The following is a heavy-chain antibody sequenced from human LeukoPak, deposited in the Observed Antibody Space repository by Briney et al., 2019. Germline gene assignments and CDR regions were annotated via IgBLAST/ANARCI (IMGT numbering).Heavy chain of an antibody. V-gene: IGHV4-34*01. D-gene: IGHD2-2*01. CDR3: ARGRCSSTSCYQRPYYFDY. CDR2: INHSGST. Sequence: GSLRPSCAASGFTFSSFTMSWVRQPPGKGLEWIGEINHSGSTNYNPSLKSRVTISVDTSKNQFSLKLSSVTAADTAVYYCARGRCSSTSCYQRPYYFDYWGQGTLVTVSS. CDR1: GFTFSSFT. J-gene: IGHJ4*02.